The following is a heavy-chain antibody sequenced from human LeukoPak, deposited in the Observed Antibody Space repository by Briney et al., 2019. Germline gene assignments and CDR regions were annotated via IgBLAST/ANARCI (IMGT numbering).Heavy chain of an antibody. J-gene: IGHJ4*02. CDR1: GGSISSSSYY. V-gene: IGHV4-39*07. CDR3: AREVLGSEDY. Sequence: SETLSLTCTVSGGSISSSSYYWGWIRQPPGKGLEWIGSIYYSGSTYYNPSLKSRVTISVDTSKNQFSLKLSSVTAADTAVYYCAREVLGSEDYWGQGTLVTVSS. CDR2: IYYSGST. D-gene: IGHD5/OR15-5a*01.